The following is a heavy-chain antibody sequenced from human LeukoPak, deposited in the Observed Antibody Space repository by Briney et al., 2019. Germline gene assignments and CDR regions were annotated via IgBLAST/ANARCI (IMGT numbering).Heavy chain of an antibody. Sequence: SRTLSLTCAISGDSVSSNSAAWNWIRQSPSRGLEWLGRTYYRSKWSSNYAVSVKSRITNHPDTSKNQFSLQLNSVTPEDTAVYYCAGGVDTDLHYWGQGTLVTVSS. J-gene: IGHJ4*02. V-gene: IGHV6-1*01. CDR1: GDSVSSNSAA. CDR3: AGGVDTDLHY. D-gene: IGHD5-18*01. CDR2: TYYRSKWSS.